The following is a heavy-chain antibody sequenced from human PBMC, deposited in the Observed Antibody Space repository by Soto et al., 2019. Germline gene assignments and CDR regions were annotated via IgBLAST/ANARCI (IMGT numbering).Heavy chain of an antibody. CDR1: GFTFSSYW. D-gene: IGHD5-12*01. J-gene: IGHJ5*02. CDR3: ARDLSVDYHNWFAL. CDR2: INSDGSST. V-gene: IGHV3-74*01. Sequence: PGGSLGLSCAASGFTFSSYWMHWVRQAPGKGLVWVSRINSDGSSTSYADSVKGRFTISRDNAKNTLYLQMNSLRAEDTAVYYWARDLSVDYHNWFALWGQGTLVTVAS.